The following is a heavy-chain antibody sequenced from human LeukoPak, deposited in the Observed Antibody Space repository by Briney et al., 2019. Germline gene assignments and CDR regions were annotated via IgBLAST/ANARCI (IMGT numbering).Heavy chain of an antibody. Sequence: HPGGSLRLSCAASGFTFSNYGMHWVRQAPGKGLEWAAFIRFDGSSIYYADSVKGRFTISRDNSKNTLYVQMNSLRAEDTAVYYCARDCELGVNWNPFDYWGQGTLVTVSS. V-gene: IGHV3-30*02. J-gene: IGHJ4*02. CDR2: IRFDGSSI. CDR1: GFTFSNYG. D-gene: IGHD1-20*01. CDR3: ARDCELGVNWNPFDY.